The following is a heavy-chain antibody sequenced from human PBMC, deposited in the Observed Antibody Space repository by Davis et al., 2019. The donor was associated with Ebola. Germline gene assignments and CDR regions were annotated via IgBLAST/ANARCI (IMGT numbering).Heavy chain of an antibody. CDR1: GYTFIRYY. CDR3: AREGDYGGLH. D-gene: IGHD4-23*01. Sequence: ASVTVSCKASGYTFIRYYMHWVRQAPGQGLEWMGFINPRDGSTSYPQRFQGRVTMTRDTSTRTVHMELNSLRFDDTAVYYCAREGDYGGLHWGQGTLVTVSS. V-gene: IGHV1-46*01. CDR2: INPRDGST. J-gene: IGHJ4*02.